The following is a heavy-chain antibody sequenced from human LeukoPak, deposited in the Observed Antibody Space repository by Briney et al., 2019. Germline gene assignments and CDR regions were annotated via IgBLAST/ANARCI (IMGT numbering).Heavy chain of an antibody. D-gene: IGHD5-12*01. CDR1: GFTFSDFY. J-gene: IGHJ4*02. Sequence: KSGGSLRLSCAASGFTFSDFYMSWIRQAPGKGLEWVSYISSGGSPIYNADSVKGRFAISRDNAKKSLYLQMNSLRAEDTAVYYCARDILWLRLRYFDYWGQGTLVTVSS. CDR2: ISSGGSPI. CDR3: ARDILWLRLRYFDY. V-gene: IGHV3-11*04.